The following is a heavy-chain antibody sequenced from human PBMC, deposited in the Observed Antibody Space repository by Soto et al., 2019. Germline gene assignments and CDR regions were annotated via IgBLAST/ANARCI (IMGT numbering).Heavy chain of an antibody. V-gene: IGHV3-53*04. CDR2: ISRGGSS. J-gene: IGHJ4*02. CDR3: VRAYDYIWGSYRYPFDY. Sequence: GLEWVSVISRGGSSYYADSVKGRFTISRHNSKNTLYLQMNSLRAEDTAVYYCVRAYDYIWGSYRYPFDYWGQGTLVTVSS. D-gene: IGHD3-16*02.